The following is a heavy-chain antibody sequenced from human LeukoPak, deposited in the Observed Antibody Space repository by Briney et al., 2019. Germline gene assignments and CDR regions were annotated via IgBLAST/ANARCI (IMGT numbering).Heavy chain of an antibody. V-gene: IGHV3-30*18. CDR3: AKGYSYGMYFFDY. J-gene: IGHJ4*02. CDR1: GFTFSYYG. CDR2: ISYDGSIK. D-gene: IGHD5-18*01. Sequence: GRSLRLSCAASGFTFSYYGMHWVRQAPGKGLEGVAIISYDGSIKYYADSVKGRFTISRDNSKNTLYLQMNSLRAEDTAVYYCAKGYSYGMYFFDYWGQGTLVTVSS.